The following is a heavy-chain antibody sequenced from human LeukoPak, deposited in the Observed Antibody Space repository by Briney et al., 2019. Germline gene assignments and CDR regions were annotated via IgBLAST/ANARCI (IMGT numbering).Heavy chain of an antibody. D-gene: IGHD2-2*01. CDR1: GFTFSDYY. Sequence: GGSLRLSCAASGFTFSDYYMSWIRQAPGKGLEWVSYISSSGSTIYYADSVKGRFTISRDNAKNSLYLQMNSLRAEDTAVYYCARDSKLYCSSTSCYMDVWGKGTTVTVSS. J-gene: IGHJ6*04. V-gene: IGHV3-11*04. CDR2: ISSSGSTI. CDR3: ARDSKLYCSSTSCYMDV.